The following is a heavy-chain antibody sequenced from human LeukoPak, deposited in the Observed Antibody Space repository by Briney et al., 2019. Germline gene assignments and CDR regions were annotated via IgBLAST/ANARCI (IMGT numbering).Heavy chain of an antibody. CDR1: GGSISSYY. Sequence: PSETLSLTCTVSGGSISSYYWSWIRQPPGKGLEWIGYIYYSGSTNYNPSLKSRVTISVDTSKNQFSLKLSSVTAADAAVYYCARGWSREQQLVDYLDYWGQGTLVTVSS. J-gene: IGHJ4*02. D-gene: IGHD6-13*01. V-gene: IGHV4-59*01. CDR2: IYYSGST. CDR3: ARGWSREQQLVDYLDY.